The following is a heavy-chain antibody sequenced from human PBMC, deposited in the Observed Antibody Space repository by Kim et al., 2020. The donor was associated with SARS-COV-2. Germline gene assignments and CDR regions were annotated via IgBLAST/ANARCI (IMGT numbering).Heavy chain of an antibody. V-gene: IGHV1-24*01. Sequence: EQKFQGRVTMTEETATDTAYMELSSLRSEDTAVYYCATGVGRGVPGWFDPWGQGTLVTVSS. CDR3: ATGVGRGVPGWFDP. J-gene: IGHJ5*02. D-gene: IGHD3-10*01.